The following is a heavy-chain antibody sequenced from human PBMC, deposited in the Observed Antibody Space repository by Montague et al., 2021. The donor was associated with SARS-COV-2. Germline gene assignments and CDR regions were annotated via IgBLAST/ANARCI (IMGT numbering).Heavy chain of an antibody. CDR2: MYTTGTT. V-gene: IGHV4-39*01. Sequence: SETLSLTCSILGYSNTGGDQYCTRLHSSHHGRSYWIGSMYTTGTTYYNPSLSSRLTVSIDTSKKMFSLTLTSVTAADTALYYCVRHEWVAGHWGQGILVTVSS. J-gene: IGHJ4*02. CDR1: GYSNTGGDQY. CDR3: VRHEWVAGH. D-gene: IGHD1-26*01.